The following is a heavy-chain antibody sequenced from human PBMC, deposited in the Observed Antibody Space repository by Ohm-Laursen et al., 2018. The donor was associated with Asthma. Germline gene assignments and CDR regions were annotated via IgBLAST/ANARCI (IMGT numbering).Heavy chain of an antibody. CDR3: ARASSNIAPAPATLAFDI. V-gene: IGHV4-59*02. CDR2: IQSGGGA. Sequence: SDTLSLTWAVSGGSVSGYDWSWVRQAPGRELEWIAYIQSGGGANYNPSLQSRVTLSLDTSKNQVSLRLSSVTAADTAVYYCARASSNIAPAPATLAFDIWGQGTMVTVSS. D-gene: IGHD2/OR15-2a*01. J-gene: IGHJ3*02. CDR1: GGSVSGYD.